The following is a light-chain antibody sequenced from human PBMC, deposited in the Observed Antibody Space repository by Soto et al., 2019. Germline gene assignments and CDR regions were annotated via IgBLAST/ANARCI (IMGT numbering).Light chain of an antibody. CDR2: GAS. CDR1: QSVSSN. CDR3: QQYNNWPWT. J-gene: IGKJ1*01. Sequence: EIVMRQSPAALAVSAAERCTLSCRASQSVSSNLAWYQQKPGQAPRLLIYGASTRATGIPARFSGSGSGTEFTLTISSLQSEDFAVYYCQQYNNWPWTFGQGTKVDIK. V-gene: IGKV3-15*01.